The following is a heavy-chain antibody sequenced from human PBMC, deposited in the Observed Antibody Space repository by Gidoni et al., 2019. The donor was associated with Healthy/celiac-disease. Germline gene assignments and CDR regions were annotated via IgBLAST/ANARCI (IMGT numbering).Heavy chain of an antibody. CDR3: ARGHIRTYYDFWSGLGSFANY. CDR2: MNPNSGNT. J-gene: IGHJ4*02. Sequence: GAEVKKPGASVKVSCKASGYTFTSYDINWVRQATGQGLEWMGWMNPNSGNTGYAQKFQGRVTMTRNTSISTAYMELSSLRSEDTAVYYCARGHIRTYYDFWSGLGSFANYWGQGTLVTVSS. D-gene: IGHD3-3*01. V-gene: IGHV1-8*01. CDR1: GYTFTSYD.